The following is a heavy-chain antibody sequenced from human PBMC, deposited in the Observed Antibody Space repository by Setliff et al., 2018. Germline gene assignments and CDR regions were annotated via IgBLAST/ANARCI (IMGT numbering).Heavy chain of an antibody. J-gene: IGHJ5*02. CDR3: ALEEYTSRWTKRFDP. V-gene: IGHV1-18*01. D-gene: IGHD6-13*01. CDR1: GYSFTPFG. Sequence: ASVKVSCKASGYSFTPFGISWVRQAPGQGLEWMGWISADNYKTNHLERFQGRVTTTIDTSTNTAYMELRSLRSDDTAVYYCALEEYTSRWTKRFDPWGQGTLVTVSS. CDR2: ISADNYKT.